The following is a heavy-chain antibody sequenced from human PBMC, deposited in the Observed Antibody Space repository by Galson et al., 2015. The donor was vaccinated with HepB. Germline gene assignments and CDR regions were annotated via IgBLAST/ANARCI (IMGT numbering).Heavy chain of an antibody. J-gene: IGHJ6*03. Sequence: SLRLSCAASGFTFDAFTMHWVRQAPGKGLEWVPLMTWDGYTAYADSVKGRFTISRDNNKNSLSLQMSSLRTEDTAFYYCPKPADRNYMDVWGKGTTVNVSS. D-gene: IGHD2-15*01. CDR2: MTWDGYTA. V-gene: IGHV3-43*01. CDR3: PKPADRNYMDV. CDR1: GFTFDAFT.